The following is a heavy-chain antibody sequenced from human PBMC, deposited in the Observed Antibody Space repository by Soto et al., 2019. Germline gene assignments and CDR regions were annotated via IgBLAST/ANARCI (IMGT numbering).Heavy chain of an antibody. J-gene: IGHJ5*02. D-gene: IGHD3-3*01. CDR3: ARVTNIISRFSSRFDP. V-gene: IGHV4-59*08. CDR1: GGSISGYY. CDR2: VFHSGSS. Sequence: SETLSLTCTVSGGSISGYYWSWIRQPPGKGPEWIGYVFHSGSSNYNPSLKSQVTISVDTSKNHFSLKLSSVTAADTAVYFCARVTNIISRFSSRFDPWGQGTLVTVSS.